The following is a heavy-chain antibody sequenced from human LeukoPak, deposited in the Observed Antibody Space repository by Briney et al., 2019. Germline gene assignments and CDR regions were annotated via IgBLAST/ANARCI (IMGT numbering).Heavy chain of an antibody. J-gene: IGHJ4*02. V-gene: IGHV5-51*01. Sequence: LGESLKISCKGSGYSFTSYWIGWVRQMPGKGLGWMGIIYPGDSDTRYSPSFQGQVTISADKSISTAYLQWSSLKASDTAMYYCASPDYYDSSGYSPGVGYWGQGTLVTVSS. CDR3: ASPDYYDSSGYSPGVGY. D-gene: IGHD3-22*01. CDR2: IYPGDSDT. CDR1: GYSFTSYW.